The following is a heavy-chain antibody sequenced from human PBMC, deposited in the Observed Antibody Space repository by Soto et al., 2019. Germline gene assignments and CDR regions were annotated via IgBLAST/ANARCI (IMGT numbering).Heavy chain of an antibody. CDR1: GGSISGYY. CDR3: ARVPDR. J-gene: IGHJ5*02. CDR2: INHSGST. Sequence: SETLSLTCTVSGGSISGYYWGWIRQPPGKGLEWIGDINHSGSTYYNPSLKSRVTISVDRSKNQFSLKLSSVTAADTAVYYCARVPDRWGQGTLVTVSS. V-gene: IGHV4-34*01. D-gene: IGHD2-2*01.